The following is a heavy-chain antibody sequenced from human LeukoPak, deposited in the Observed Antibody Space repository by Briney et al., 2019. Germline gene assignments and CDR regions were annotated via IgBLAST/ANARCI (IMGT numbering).Heavy chain of an antibody. CDR3: ARDRVGYSYGPFVY. Sequence: SETLSLTCTVSGGSISSYYWSWIRQPPGKGLEWIGYIYYSGSTNYNPSLKSRVTMSVDTSKNQFSLKLSSVTAADTAVYYCARDRVGYSYGPFVYWGQGTLVTVSS. D-gene: IGHD5-18*01. J-gene: IGHJ4*02. V-gene: IGHV4-59*01. CDR1: GGSISSYY. CDR2: IYYSGST.